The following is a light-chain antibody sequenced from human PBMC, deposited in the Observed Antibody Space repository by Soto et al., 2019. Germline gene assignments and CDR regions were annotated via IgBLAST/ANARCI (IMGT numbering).Light chain of an antibody. CDR2: AVF. Sequence: DIQMTQSPSSLSASVGDRVTITCRASQIISSYLNWYQQKPGKAPKLLIYAVFSLQSGDPSRFSGSGSGTDFTLTISSLQSEDYATYYCQQSYSTPWTFGQGTKVEIK. CDR1: QIISSY. CDR3: QQSYSTPWT. J-gene: IGKJ1*01. V-gene: IGKV1-39*01.